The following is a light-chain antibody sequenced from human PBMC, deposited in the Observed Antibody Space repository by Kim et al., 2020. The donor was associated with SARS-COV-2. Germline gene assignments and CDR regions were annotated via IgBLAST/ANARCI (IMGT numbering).Light chain of an antibody. CDR1: SRDVGGYGY. V-gene: IGLV2-11*03. Sequence: GQSVTISGSGTSRDVGGYGYVSWYQQHPGKAPKFMIYDVSERPSGVPDRFSGSKSGNTASLTISGLQAEDEADYYCCSYAGSYTGVFGTGTKVTVL. CDR2: DVS. J-gene: IGLJ1*01. CDR3: CSYAGSYTGV.